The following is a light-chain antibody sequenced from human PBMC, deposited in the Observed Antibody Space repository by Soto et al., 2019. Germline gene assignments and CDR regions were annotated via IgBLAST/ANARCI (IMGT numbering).Light chain of an antibody. CDR1: QSVSTSY. J-gene: IGKJ1*01. Sequence: DIVLTQSPGTLSLSPGDTATLSCRASQSVSTSYLAWYQQKPGQAHRLLIFGASSRATGIPDRFIGSGSGTDFTLTISRLEPEDFAVYYCQQYGSSPTTFGQGTKVEIK. V-gene: IGKV3-20*01. CDR2: GAS. CDR3: QQYGSSPTT.